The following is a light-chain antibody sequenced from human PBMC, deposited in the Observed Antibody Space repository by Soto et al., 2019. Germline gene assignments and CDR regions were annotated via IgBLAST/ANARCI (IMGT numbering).Light chain of an antibody. V-gene: IGKV1-5*01. CDR1: QSISSW. Sequence: DIQMTQSPSTLSAYVGERVTITCRASQSISSWFAWYQQKPGKAPKLLIYDASSLESGVPSRFSGSGSGTEFTLTISSLQPDDFATYYCQQYNSNSGTFGQGTKVDSK. CDR3: QQYNSNSGT. CDR2: DAS. J-gene: IGKJ1*01.